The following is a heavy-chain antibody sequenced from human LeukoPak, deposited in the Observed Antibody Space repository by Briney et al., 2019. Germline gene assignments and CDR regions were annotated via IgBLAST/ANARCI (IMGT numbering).Heavy chain of an antibody. CDR1: GYTFTSYD. V-gene: IGHV1-8*03. CDR2: MNPNSGNT. CDR3: ARAPHRNLLLNYDYVFDY. D-gene: IGHD3-16*01. Sequence: GASVKVSCKASGYTFTSYDINWARQASGQGLEWMGWMNPNSGNTDYAQKFQGRVTFTRDTSITTAYMELSNLRSEDTAVYYCARAPHRNLLLNYDYVFDYWGQGTLVTVSS. J-gene: IGHJ4*02.